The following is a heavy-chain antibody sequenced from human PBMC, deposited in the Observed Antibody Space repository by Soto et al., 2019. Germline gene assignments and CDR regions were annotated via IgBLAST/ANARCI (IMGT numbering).Heavy chain of an antibody. CDR2: IYPGDSDT. D-gene: IGHD3-9*01. CDR1: GYSFTSYW. V-gene: IGHV5-51*01. CDR3: AREGYDILTGYYKTYYYYGMDV. J-gene: IGHJ6*02. Sequence: GESLKLSCKGSGYSFTSYWIGWVRQMPGKGLEWMGIIYPGDSDTRYSPSFQGQVTISADKSISTAYLQWSSLKASDTAMYYCAREGYDILTGYYKTYYYYGMDVWGQGTTVTVSS.